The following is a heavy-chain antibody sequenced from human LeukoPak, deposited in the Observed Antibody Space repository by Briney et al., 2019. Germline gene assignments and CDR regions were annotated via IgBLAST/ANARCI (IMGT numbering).Heavy chain of an antibody. CDR3: ARDPTSYKYGQEDY. CDR2: INHSGSP. Sequence: PSETLSLTCAVYGGSFSGDYWSWIRQPPGKGLEWIGEINHSGSPNYNPSLKSRVTMSVDTSKNQFSLNLSSVTAADTAVYYCARDPTSYKYGQEDYWGQGTLVTVSS. V-gene: IGHV4-34*01. D-gene: IGHD5-24*01. CDR1: GGSFSGDY. J-gene: IGHJ4*02.